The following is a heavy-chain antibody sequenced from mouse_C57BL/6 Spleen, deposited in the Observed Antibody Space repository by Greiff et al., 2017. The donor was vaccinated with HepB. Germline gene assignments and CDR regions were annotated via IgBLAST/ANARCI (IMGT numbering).Heavy chain of an antibody. CDR3: AREEGAGNFDY. CDR2: ISDGGSYT. Sequence: DVHLVESGGGLVKPGGSLKLSCAASGFTFSSYAMSWVRQTPEKRLEWVATISDGGSYTYYPDNVKGRFTISRDNAKNNLYLQMSHLKSEDTAMYYCAREEGAGNFDYWGQGTTLTVSS. D-gene: IGHD3-3*01. V-gene: IGHV5-4*01. J-gene: IGHJ2*01. CDR1: GFTFSSYA.